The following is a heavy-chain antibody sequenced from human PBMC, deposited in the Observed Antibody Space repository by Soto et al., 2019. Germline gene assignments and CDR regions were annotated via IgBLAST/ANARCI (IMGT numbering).Heavy chain of an antibody. Sequence: EVQLVESGGGLVKPGGSLRLSCAASGFTFSTYSMNWVRQAPGKGLEWILYISSSGGSVSYAESVKGRFTISGDNAKNSLYLQMDSLRAEDTAVYYCARGRSINTNMDYWGQGTLVTVSS. CDR1: GFTFSTYS. V-gene: IGHV3-21*01. CDR2: ISSSGGSV. CDR3: ARGRSINTNMDY. J-gene: IGHJ4*02. D-gene: IGHD2-2*01.